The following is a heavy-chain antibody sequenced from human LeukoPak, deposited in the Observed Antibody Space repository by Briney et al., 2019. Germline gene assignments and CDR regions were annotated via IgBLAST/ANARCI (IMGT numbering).Heavy chain of an antibody. CDR3: ARDLPGGYGYPNWFDP. CDR1: GFTFSSYS. Sequence: GGSLRLSCAASGFTFSSYSMNWDRQAPGKGLEWVSYISSSSSTIYYADSVKGRFTISRDNAKNSLYLQMNSLRAEDTAVYYCARDLPGGYGYPNWFDPWGQGTLVTVSS. V-gene: IGHV3-48*04. D-gene: IGHD5-18*01. J-gene: IGHJ5*02. CDR2: ISSSSSTI.